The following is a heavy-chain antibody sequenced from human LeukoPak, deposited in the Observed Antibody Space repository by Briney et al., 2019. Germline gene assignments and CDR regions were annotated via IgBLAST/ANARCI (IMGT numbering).Heavy chain of an antibody. CDR3: ARARLGFLEWLGI. D-gene: IGHD3-3*02. V-gene: IGHV4-61*05. CDR1: GGSISSSSYY. Sequence: SETLSLTCTVSGGSISSSSYYWGWIRQPPGKGLEWIGYIYYSGSTNYNPSLKSRVTISVDTSKNQFSLKLSSVTAADTAVYYCARARLGFLEWLGIWGQGTMVTVSS. CDR2: IYYSGST. J-gene: IGHJ3*02.